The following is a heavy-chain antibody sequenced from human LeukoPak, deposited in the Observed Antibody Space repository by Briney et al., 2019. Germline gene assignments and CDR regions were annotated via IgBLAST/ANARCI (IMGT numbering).Heavy chain of an antibody. J-gene: IGHJ6*02. D-gene: IGHD2-21*02. CDR1: GFTLSSHG. Sequence: GGSLRLSCAASGFTLSSHGIHWVRQAPGKGLEWVALIYYDGSNKYYADSVKGRFTISRDNSKNTLYLQINNLRAEDAGVYYCARPRGFCSGGDCYADYGMDVWGQGTTVTVSS. CDR2: IYYDGSNK. V-gene: IGHV3-33*01. CDR3: ARPRGFCSGGDCYADYGMDV.